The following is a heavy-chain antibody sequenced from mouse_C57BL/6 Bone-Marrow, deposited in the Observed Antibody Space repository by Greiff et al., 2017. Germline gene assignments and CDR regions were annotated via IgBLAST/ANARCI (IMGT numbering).Heavy chain of an antibody. J-gene: IGHJ4*01. CDR1: GFSLTSYG. Sequence: VQLQQSGPGLVQPSQSLSITCTVSGFSLTSYGVHWVRQSPGKGLEWLGVIWRGGSTDYNAAFMSRMSTTKDNSKSQVFFKMNSLQADDTAIYYCAKFYYDYLYAMDYWGQGTSVTVSS. CDR3: AKFYYDYLYAMDY. V-gene: IGHV2-5*01. D-gene: IGHD2-4*01. CDR2: IWRGGST.